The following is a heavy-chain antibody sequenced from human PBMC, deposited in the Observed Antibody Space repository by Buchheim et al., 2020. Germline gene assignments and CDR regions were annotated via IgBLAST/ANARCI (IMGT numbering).Heavy chain of an antibody. Sequence: QLQLQESGPGLVKPSETLSLTCTVSGGSISSSSYYWGWIRQPPGKGLEWIGSIYYSGSTYYNPSLKSRVTISVDTSKNQFSLKLSSVTAADTAVYYCARNIVATIPLCWFDPWGQGTL. V-gene: IGHV4-39*01. D-gene: IGHD5-12*01. CDR3: ARNIVATIPLCWFDP. CDR2: IYYSGST. J-gene: IGHJ5*02. CDR1: GGSISSSSYY.